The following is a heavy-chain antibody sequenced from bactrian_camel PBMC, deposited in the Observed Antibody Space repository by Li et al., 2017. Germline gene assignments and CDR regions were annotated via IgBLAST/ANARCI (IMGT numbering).Heavy chain of an antibody. CDR1: GFTFDGSA. CDR2: IGVDGST. CDR3: AADRCYPGWSRSGDDFPY. V-gene: IGHV3S55*01. J-gene: IGHJ4*01. D-gene: IGHD1*01. Sequence: QVQLVESGGGTVRAGGSLRLSCTASGFTFDGSAMGWYRQAPEKEKECELVSSIGVDGSTYYADSVKGRFALSQDNSKHTLYLQMNDLKPEDTAMYYCAADRCYPGWSRSGDDFPYWGRGTQVTVS.